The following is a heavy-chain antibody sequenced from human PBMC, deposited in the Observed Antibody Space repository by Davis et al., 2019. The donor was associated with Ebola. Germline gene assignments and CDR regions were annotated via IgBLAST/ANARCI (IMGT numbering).Heavy chain of an antibody. D-gene: IGHD3-3*01. CDR3: AKDANTIFGVVKELDWFDP. J-gene: IGHJ5*02. V-gene: IGHV3-23*01. CDR1: GFTFSSYA. CDR2: ISGSGGST. Sequence: PGGSLRLSCAASGFTFSSYAMHWVRQAPGKGLEWVSAISGSGGSTYYADSVKGRFSISRDNSKNTLYLQMNSLRAEDTAVYYCAKDANTIFGVVKELDWFDPWGQGTLVTVSS.